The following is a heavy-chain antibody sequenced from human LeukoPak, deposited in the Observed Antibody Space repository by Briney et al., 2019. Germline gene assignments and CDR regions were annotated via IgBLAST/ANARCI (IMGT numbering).Heavy chain of an antibody. Sequence: ASVKVSCKASGYTFTGYYMHWVRQAPGQGLEWMGWINGNSGGTNYAQKFQGRVTMTRDTSISTAYMELSRLRSDDTAVHYCARAWGYVLFDYWGQGTLVTVSS. CDR1: GYTFTGYY. J-gene: IGHJ4*02. D-gene: IGHD5-12*01. V-gene: IGHV1-2*02. CDR3: ARAWGYVLFDY. CDR2: INGNSGGT.